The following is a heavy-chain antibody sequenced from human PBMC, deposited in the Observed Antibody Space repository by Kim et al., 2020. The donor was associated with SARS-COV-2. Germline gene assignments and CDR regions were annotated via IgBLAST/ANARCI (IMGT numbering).Heavy chain of an antibody. V-gene: IGHV4-39*01. J-gene: IGHJ4*02. D-gene: IGHD5-12*01. CDR2: IYYSGST. CDR3: ASRSIVATITLADY. CDR1: GGSISSSSYY. Sequence: SETLSLTCTVSGGSISSSSYYWGWIRQPPGKGLEWIGSIYYSGSTYYNPSLKSRVTISVDTSKNQFSLKLSSVTAADTAVYYCASRSIVATITLADYWGQGTLVTVSS.